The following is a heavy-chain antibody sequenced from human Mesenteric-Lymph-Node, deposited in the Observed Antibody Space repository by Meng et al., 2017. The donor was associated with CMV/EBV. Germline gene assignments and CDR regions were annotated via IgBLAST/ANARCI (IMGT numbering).Heavy chain of an antibody. Sequence: GESLKISCAASGFTVSNNYMSWVRQAPGKGLEWVSVIYSGGSAFHADSVKGRFAISRDNSNNTLYLQMNSLRAEDTAVYYCAREYCSSTSCPTLGAFDIWGQGTMVTVSS. D-gene: IGHD2-2*01. CDR1: GFTVSNNY. V-gene: IGHV3-53*01. CDR3: AREYCSSTSCPTLGAFDI. CDR2: IYSGGSA. J-gene: IGHJ3*02.